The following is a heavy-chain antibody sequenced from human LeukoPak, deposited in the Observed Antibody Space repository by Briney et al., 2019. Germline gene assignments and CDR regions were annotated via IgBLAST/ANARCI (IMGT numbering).Heavy chain of an antibody. J-gene: IGHJ6*02. D-gene: IGHD3/OR15-3a*01. V-gene: IGHV3-74*01. CDR1: EFTVTNYW. Sequence: GGSLRLSCGASEFTVTNYWMHWVCHAPGKGLVWVSRINSDGSSTNYADSVKGRFTISRDYAKNTLYLQMNSLRDEDTAVYYCARDLGGPIFGLGLDVWGLGTTVTVSS. CDR3: ARDLGGPIFGLGLDV. CDR2: INSDGSST.